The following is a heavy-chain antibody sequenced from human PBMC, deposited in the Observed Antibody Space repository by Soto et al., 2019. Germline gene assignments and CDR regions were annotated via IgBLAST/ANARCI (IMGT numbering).Heavy chain of an antibody. CDR3: VILRRRGQVSPYFDY. J-gene: IGHJ4*01. D-gene: IGHD3-16*01. V-gene: IGHV4-59*08. Sequence: WPLFRLLPGKGLEWIAYIYYTGTTNFNPSLKSRVTISMDTSKNQFSLKLRSVTAADTAVYYCVILRRRGQVSPYFDY. CDR2: IYYTGTT.